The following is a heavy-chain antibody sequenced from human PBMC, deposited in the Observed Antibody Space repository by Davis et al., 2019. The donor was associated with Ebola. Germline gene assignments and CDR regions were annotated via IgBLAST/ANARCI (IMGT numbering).Heavy chain of an antibody. CDR2: IWYDGSNK. CDR3: ARDKFERGITGTTYSVGMDV. D-gene: IGHD1-20*01. CDR1: GFTFSSYG. J-gene: IGHJ6*04. Sequence: GESLKISCAASGFTFSSYGMHWVRQAPGKGLEWVAVIWYDGSNKYYADSVKGRFTISRDNSKNTLYLQMNSLRAEDTAVYYCARDKFERGITGTTYSVGMDVWGKGTTVTVSS. V-gene: IGHV3-33*01.